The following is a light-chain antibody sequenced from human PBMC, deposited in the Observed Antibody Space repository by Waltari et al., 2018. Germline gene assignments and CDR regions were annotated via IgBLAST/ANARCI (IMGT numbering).Light chain of an antibody. CDR3: AAWDDSLVGWV. Sequence: QSVLTQTPSASGTPGQRVTIPCSGNNSNIGTHAVNWYQHLPGTAPKLLIYSNDERPSGVPDRLSGSKSGTSASLAISGLQSEDEANYYCAAWDDSLVGWVFGGGTKLTVL. V-gene: IGLV1-44*01. CDR1: NSNIGTHA. J-gene: IGLJ3*02. CDR2: SND.